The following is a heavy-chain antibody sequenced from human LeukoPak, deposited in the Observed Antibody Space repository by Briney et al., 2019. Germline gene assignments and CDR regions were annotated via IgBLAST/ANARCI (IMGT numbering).Heavy chain of an antibody. CDR1: GGSISSRSYY. D-gene: IGHD3-10*01. CDR2: ISDSGNT. V-gene: IGHV4-39*01. CDR3: ARGKKVLDYFDY. J-gene: IGHJ4*02. Sequence: SETLSLTCTVSGGSISSRSYYWGWIRQPPGKGLEWTGKISDSGNTYYSPSLRSRVTISIDMSKNQFSLKLSSVTATDTAVYYCARGKKVLDYFDYWGQGTLVTVSS.